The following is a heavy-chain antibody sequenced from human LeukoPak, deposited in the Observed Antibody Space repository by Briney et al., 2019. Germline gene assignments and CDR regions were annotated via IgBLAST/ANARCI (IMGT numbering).Heavy chain of an antibody. CDR2: IYTSGST. Sequence: SETLSLTCTVSGDSISSFHWSWIRQPAGKGLEWIGRIYTSGSTNYNPSLKSRVTMSVDTSKNQFSLKLNSVTAADTAVYYCARDRLRWPKIDYWGQGTLVTVSS. CDR1: GDSISSFH. CDR3: ARDRLRWPKIDY. J-gene: IGHJ4*02. V-gene: IGHV4-4*07. D-gene: IGHD4-23*01.